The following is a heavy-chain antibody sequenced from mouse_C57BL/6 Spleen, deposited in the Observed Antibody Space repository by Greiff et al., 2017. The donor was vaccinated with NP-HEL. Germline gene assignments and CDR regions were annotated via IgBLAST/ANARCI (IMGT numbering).Heavy chain of an antibody. CDR1: GYTFTSYW. V-gene: IGHV1-74*01. CDR3: AILNGYYYGSSRAWFAY. Sequence: QVQLKQPGAELVKPGASVKVSCKASGYTFTSYWMHWVKQRPGQGLEWIGRIHPSDSDTNYNQKFKGKATLTVDKSSSTAYMQLSSLTSEDSAVYYCAILNGYYYGSSRAWFAYWGQGTLVTVSA. D-gene: IGHD1-1*01. CDR2: IHPSDSDT. J-gene: IGHJ3*01.